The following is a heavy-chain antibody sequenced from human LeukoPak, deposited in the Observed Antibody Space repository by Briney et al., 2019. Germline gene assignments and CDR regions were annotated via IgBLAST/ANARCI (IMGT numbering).Heavy chain of an antibody. CDR2: IYYSGST. CDR3: ARYYGNYDAYYYYMDV. D-gene: IGHD4-11*01. J-gene: IGHJ6*03. Sequence: SETLSLTCTVSGGSISSYYWSWIRQPPGKGLEWIGYIYYSGSTNYNPSLKSRVTISVDTSKNQFSLKLSSVTAADTAVYYCARYYGNYDAYYYYMDVWGKGTTVTVSS. V-gene: IGHV4-59*01. CDR1: GGSISSYY.